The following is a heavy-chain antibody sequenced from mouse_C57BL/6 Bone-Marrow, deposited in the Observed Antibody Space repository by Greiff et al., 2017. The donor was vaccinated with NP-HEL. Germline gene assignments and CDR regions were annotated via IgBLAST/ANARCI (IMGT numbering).Heavy chain of an antibody. Sequence: QVQLQQSGAELVKPGASVKISCKASGYAFSSYWMNWVKQRPGKGLEWIGQIYPGDGDTNYNGKFKGKATLTADKSSSTSYMQLSSLTSAESAVYFCARGRVRAAQGGNYFDYWGQGTTLTVSS. CDR2: IYPGDGDT. J-gene: IGHJ2*01. CDR1: GYAFSSYW. V-gene: IGHV1-80*01. D-gene: IGHD3-2*02. CDR3: ARGRVRAAQGGNYFDY.